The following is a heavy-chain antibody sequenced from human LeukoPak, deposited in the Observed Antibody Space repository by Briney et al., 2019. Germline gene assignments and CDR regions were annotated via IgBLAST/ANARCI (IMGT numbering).Heavy chain of an antibody. J-gene: IGHJ4*02. CDR2: IIPIFGTA. CDR3: ATIELRNFDWLVFDY. V-gene: IGHV1-69*13. Sequence: GASVKVSCKASGGTFSSYAISWVRQAPGQGLEWMGGIIPIFGTANYAQKFQGRVTITADESTSTAYMELTGLRYEDTAVYYCATIELRNFDWLVFDYWGQGTLLSVSS. CDR1: GGTFSSYA. D-gene: IGHD3-9*01.